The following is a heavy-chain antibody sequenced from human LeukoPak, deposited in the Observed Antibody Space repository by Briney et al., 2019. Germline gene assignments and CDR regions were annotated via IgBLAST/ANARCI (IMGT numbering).Heavy chain of an antibody. D-gene: IGHD6-19*01. CDR1: GGSISSSNYY. J-gene: IGHJ4*02. V-gene: IGHV4-39*01. CDR3: ARHVPPGITVAGTLDY. CDR2: IYYSGTT. Sequence: PSETLSLTCTVSGGSISSSNYYWGWIRQPPGKGLEWIGSIYYSGTTYYNPSLKGRVTISVDTSKNQFSLKLSSVTAADTAVYYCARHVPPGITVAGTLDYWGQGTLVTVSS.